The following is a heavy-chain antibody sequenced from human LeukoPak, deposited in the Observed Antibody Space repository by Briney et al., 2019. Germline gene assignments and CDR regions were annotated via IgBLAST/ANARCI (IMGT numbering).Heavy chain of an antibody. J-gene: IGHJ4*02. CDR3: ARLWFGESGY. CDR1: GFTFSRHW. CDR2: ISSSSSYI. V-gene: IGHV3-21*01. Sequence: GGSLRLSCAASGFTFSRHWMNWVRQAPGKGLEWVSSISSSSSYIYYADSVKGRFTISRDNAKNSLYLQMNSLRAEDTAVYYCARLWFGESGYWGQGTLVTVSS. D-gene: IGHD3-10*01.